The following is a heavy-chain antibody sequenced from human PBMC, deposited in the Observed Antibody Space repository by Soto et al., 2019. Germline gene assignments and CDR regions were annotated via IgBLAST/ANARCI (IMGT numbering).Heavy chain of an antibody. Sequence: EVQLVESGGGLVKPGGSLRLSCAASGFTFSNAWMNWVRQAPGKGLEWVGRIKSKTDGGTTDYAAPVKGRFTISRDDSKNPLHLQMNSLKTEDTAVYYCTTGTEASIWYQGSNDYYYCMDVWGQGTTVTVSS. V-gene: IGHV3-15*07. CDR1: GFTFSNAW. CDR2: IKSKTDGGTT. J-gene: IGHJ6*02. CDR3: TTGTEASIWYQGSNDYYYCMDV. D-gene: IGHD6-13*01.